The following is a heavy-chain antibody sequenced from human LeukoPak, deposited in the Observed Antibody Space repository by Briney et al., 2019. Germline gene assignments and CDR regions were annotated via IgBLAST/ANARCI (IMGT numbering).Heavy chain of an antibody. Sequence: PGRSLRLSCAASGFTFDDYAMHWVPQAPGKGLEWVLGISWNSGSIGYADSVKGRFTISRDNAKNSLYLQMNSLRAEDMALYYCAKDFYGSGSDPWYLDLWGRGNLVTVSS. J-gene: IGHJ2*01. CDR3: AKDFYGSGSDPWYLDL. CDR2: ISWNSGSI. D-gene: IGHD6-19*01. V-gene: IGHV3-9*03. CDR1: GFTFDDYA.